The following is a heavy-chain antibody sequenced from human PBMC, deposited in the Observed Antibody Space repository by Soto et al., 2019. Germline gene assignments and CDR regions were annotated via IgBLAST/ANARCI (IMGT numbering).Heavy chain of an antibody. D-gene: IGHD7-27*01. CDR3: SGDPYVMDV. V-gene: IGHV4-59*01. Sequence: QVQLQESGPGLVKPSETLSLTCTVSGASTNNYYCNWVRQPPGKGLEWIGSIHYSGTTQYNPSLERRVTIAANSAKNQFSLKLNSVPAADTAVYYCSGDPYVMDVWGQGTTVTVSS. CDR2: IHYSGTT. CDR1: GASTNNYY. J-gene: IGHJ6*02.